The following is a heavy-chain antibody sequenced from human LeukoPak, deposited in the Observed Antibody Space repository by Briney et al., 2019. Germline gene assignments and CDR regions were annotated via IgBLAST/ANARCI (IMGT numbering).Heavy chain of an antibody. J-gene: IGHJ4*02. V-gene: IGHV3-9*01. Sequence: AGGSLRLSCAASGFTFDDYAMHWVRQAPGKGLEWGSGISWNSGSIGYADSVKGRFTISRDNAKNSLYLQMNSLRAEDTALYYCAKDYSSSWYYFDYWGQGTLVTVSS. CDR2: ISWNSGSI. D-gene: IGHD6-13*01. CDR1: GFTFDDYA. CDR3: AKDYSSSWYYFDY.